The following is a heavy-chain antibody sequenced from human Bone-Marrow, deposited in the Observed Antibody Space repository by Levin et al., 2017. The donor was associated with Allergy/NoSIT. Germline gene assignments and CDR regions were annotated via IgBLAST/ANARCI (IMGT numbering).Heavy chain of an antibody. V-gene: IGHV3-9*01. Sequence: SLKISCVASGFTFNDYAIHWVRQVPGKGLEWVSGINWSSASIGYADSVKGRFIISRDNAQKFLYLQMNSLRTDDTAMYYCVKSLDSYGSISNDVFDVWGQGTMVTVSS. CDR3: VKSLDSYGSISNDVFDV. CDR1: GFTFNDYA. J-gene: IGHJ3*01. D-gene: IGHD3-10*01. CDR2: INWSSASI.